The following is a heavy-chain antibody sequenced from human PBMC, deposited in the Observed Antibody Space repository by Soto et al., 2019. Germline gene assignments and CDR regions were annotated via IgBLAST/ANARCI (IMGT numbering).Heavy chain of an antibody. CDR1: GGSISSYY. J-gene: IGHJ6*02. D-gene: IGHD1-7*01. V-gene: IGHV4-59*01. CDR3: SREGLLSGTRYNYYGIDV. Sequence: PSETLSLTCTVSGGSISSYYWSWIRQPPGKGLEWIGYIYYSGSTNYNPSLKSRVTISVDTSKNQFSLKLSSVTAADTAVYYCSREGLLSGTRYNYYGIDVWRQGTTVTVS. CDR2: IYYSGST.